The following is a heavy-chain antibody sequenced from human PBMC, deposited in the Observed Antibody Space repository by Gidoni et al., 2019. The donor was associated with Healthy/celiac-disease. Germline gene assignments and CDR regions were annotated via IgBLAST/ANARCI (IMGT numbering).Heavy chain of an antibody. CDR1: GFTFSSYA. D-gene: IGHD1-1*01. CDR3: VRPGQVQTYYYGMDV. V-gene: IGHV3-64D*09. CDR2: SSSKGGST. Sequence: EVQLVESGGGLVQPGGSLGLSCSASGFTFSSYAMHWVRQAPGKGLEYVSASSSKGGSTYYADSVKGRFIISRDNSKKTLYLQMSSLRAEDTAVYYCVRPGQVQTYYYGMDVWGQGTTVTVSS. J-gene: IGHJ6*02.